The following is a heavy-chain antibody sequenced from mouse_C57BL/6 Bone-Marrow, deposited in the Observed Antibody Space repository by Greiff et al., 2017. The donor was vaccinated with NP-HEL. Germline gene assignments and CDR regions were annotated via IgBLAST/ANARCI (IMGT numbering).Heavy chain of an antibody. CDR1: GYTFTSYW. J-gene: IGHJ3*01. D-gene: IGHD1-1*01. CDR2: INPSSGYT. CDR3: ASASITTVVEDWFAY. Sequence: QVQLKESGAELAKPGASVKLSCKASGYTFTSYWMHWVKQRPGQGLEWIGYINPSSGYTKYNQKFKDKATLTADKSSSTAYMQLSSLTYEDSAVYYCASASITTVVEDWFAYWGQGTLVTVSA. V-gene: IGHV1-7*01.